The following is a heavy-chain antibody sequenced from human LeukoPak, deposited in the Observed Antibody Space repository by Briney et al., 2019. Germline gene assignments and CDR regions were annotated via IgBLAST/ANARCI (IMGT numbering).Heavy chain of an antibody. CDR1: GFTFSSYS. Sequence: GGSLRLSXAASGFTFSSYSMNWVRQAPGKGLEWVSYISSDSGTIYYADSVKGRFTISRDNAKKSLYLQMNSLRAEDTAVYYCARAAQPGFDPWGQGTLVTVSS. CDR3: ARAAQPGFDP. J-gene: IGHJ5*02. CDR2: ISSDSGTI. V-gene: IGHV3-48*01. D-gene: IGHD1-14*01.